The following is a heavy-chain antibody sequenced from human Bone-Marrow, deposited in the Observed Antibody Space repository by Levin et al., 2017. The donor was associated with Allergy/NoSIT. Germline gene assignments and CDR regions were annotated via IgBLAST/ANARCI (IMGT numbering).Heavy chain of an antibody. CDR3: VKSLNTMTIHDGFDF. J-gene: IGHJ3*01. D-gene: IGHD1/OR15-1a*01. CDR1: KFIFDDYG. Sequence: LSLTCATSKFIFDDYGMYWVRQAPGKGLEWVSGISWNSGKTHYADSVKGRFIISRDNAKNAPYLQMNSLRTEDTALYYCVKSLNTMTIHDGFDFWGQGTMVTVSA. CDR2: ISWNSGKT. V-gene: IGHV3-9*01.